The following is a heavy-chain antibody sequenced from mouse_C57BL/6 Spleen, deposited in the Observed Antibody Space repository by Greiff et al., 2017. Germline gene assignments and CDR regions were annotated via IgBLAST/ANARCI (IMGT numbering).Heavy chain of an antibody. V-gene: IGHV1-7*01. CDR3: ARERDSNDGGWFAY. CDR2: INPSSGYT. D-gene: IGHD2-12*01. Sequence: VQLQQSGAELAKPGASVKLSCKASGYTFTSYWMHWVKQRPGQGLEWIGYINPSSGYTKYNQKFKDKATLTADNASSTAYMQMSSLTYEDSAVYYCARERDSNDGGWFAYWGQGTLVTVSA. J-gene: IGHJ3*01. CDR1: GYTFTSYW.